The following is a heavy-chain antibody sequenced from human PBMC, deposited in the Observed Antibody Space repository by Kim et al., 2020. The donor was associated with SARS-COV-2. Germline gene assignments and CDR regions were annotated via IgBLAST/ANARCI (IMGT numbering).Heavy chain of an antibody. V-gene: IGHV3-33*01. Sequence: ADSGKARFTISRDNSKTTLYLQMNSRRAEDTAVYYCARGGRRPHHTYFDYWGQGTLVTVSS. J-gene: IGHJ4*02. CDR3: ARGGRRPHHTYFDY.